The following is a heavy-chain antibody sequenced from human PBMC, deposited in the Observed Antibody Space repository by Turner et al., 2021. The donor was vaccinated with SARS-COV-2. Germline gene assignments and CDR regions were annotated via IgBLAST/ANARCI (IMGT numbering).Heavy chain of an antibody. CDR1: GYTFTGYY. CDR3: ATGYAYCGGDCSIHY. D-gene: IGHD2-21*02. CDR2: INPNSGGT. Sequence: QVQLVQSGAEVKKPGASVKVSCKASGYTFTGYYMHWVRQAPGQGLEWMGWINPNSGGTNYAQKFQGRVTMTRDTSISTAYMELSRLRSDDTAVYYCATGYAYCGGDCSIHYWGQGTLVTVSS. J-gene: IGHJ4*02. V-gene: IGHV1-2*02.